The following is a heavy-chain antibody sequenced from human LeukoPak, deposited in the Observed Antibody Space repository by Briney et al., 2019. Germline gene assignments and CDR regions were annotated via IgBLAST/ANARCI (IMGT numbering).Heavy chain of an antibody. CDR2: ISAYNGNT. V-gene: IGHV1-18*01. Sequence: WASVKVSCKASGYTFTSYGISWVRQAPGQGLEWMGWISAYNGNTNYAQKLQGRVTMTTDTSTSAAYMELRSLRSEDTAVYYCARVPGPGDCSSTSCYKVSSLYWFDPWGQGTLVTVSS. D-gene: IGHD2-2*01. CDR3: ARVPGPGDCSSTSCYKVSSLYWFDP. CDR1: GYTFTSYG. J-gene: IGHJ5*02.